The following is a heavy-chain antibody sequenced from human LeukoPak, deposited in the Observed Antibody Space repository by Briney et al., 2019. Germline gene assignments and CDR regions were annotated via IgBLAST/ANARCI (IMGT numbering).Heavy chain of an antibody. CDR2: IIPILGIA. Sequence: ASVKVSCKASGGTFSSYAISWVRQAPGQGLEWMGRIIPILGIANYAQKFQGRVTITVDKSTSTAYMELSSLRSEDTAVYYCASGSGSYRNFDYWGQGTLVTVSS. J-gene: IGHJ4*02. CDR1: GGTFSSYA. D-gene: IGHD1-26*01. CDR3: ASGSGSYRNFDY. V-gene: IGHV1-69*04.